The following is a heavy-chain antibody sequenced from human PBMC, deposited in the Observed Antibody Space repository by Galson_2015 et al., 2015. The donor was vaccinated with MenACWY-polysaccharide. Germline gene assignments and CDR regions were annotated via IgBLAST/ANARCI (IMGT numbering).Heavy chain of an antibody. CDR3: VGPLGRGGTGAYGMDA. CDR1: GFTFSSYS. CDR2: ITSSSSYM. D-gene: IGHD3-10*01. V-gene: IGHV3-21*01. J-gene: IGHJ6*02. Sequence: SLRLCCEASGFTFSSYSMNWVRQAPGKGLEWVSSITSSSSYMYYADSVKGRFTISRDNAKNSLYLQMNSLRVEDTAVYYCVGPLGRGGTGAYGMDAWGQGTTVTVSS.